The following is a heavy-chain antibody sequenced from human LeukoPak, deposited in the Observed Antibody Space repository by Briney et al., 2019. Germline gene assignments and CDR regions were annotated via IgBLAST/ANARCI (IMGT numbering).Heavy chain of an antibody. D-gene: IGHD6-13*01. CDR2: INPNSGGT. CDR1: GYTFTGYY. V-gene: IGHV1-2*02. Sequence: EASVKVSCKASGYTFTGYYMHWVRQAPGQGLEWMGWINPNSGGTNYAQKFQGRVTMTRDTSISTAYMELSSLRSEDTAVYYCARDTKNSSSWYYFDYWGQGTLVTVSS. J-gene: IGHJ4*02. CDR3: ARDTKNSSSWYYFDY.